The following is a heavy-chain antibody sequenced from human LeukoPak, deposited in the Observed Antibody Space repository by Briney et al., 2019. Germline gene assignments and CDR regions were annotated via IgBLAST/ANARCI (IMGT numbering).Heavy chain of an antibody. V-gene: IGHV3-7*01. CDR3: VRDLGHSRHYFEY. Sequence: GGSLRLSCAASGFTFSSYSMNWVRLTPGRGLEWVACISQDGRETFYMDSVRGRFTICRDNTKNALYLQMDSLRAEDTAVYFCVRDLGHSRHYFEYWGQGALVTVSS. CDR2: ISQDGRET. CDR1: GFTFSSYS. D-gene: IGHD7-27*01. J-gene: IGHJ4*02.